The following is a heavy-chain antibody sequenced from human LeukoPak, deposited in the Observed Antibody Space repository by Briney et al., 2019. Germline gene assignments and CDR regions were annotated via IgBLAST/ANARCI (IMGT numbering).Heavy chain of an antibody. J-gene: IGHJ4*02. CDR2: ISSSGSTI. CDR1: GFTFSSYE. D-gene: IGHD3-22*01. CDR3: AREEGRPSSGYYRLTGEFDY. V-gene: IGHV3-48*03. Sequence: GGSLRLSCAASGFTFSSYEINWVRQAPGQGLEWGSYISSSGSTIYYADSVTRGFTISRDNAMNSLYLQMNSLRAEDTAVYYCAREEGRPSSGYYRLTGEFDYWGQGPLVTVSS.